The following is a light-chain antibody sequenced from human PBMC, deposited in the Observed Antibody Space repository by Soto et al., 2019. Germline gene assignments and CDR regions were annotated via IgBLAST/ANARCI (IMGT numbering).Light chain of an antibody. Sequence: QSALTQPASVSGSPGQSITISCTGTSSDVGGYNYVSWYQQHPGKAPKLMIYDVSYRPSGVSNRFSGSKSGNTASPTISGLQAEDEAEYYCSSYTTSSTLNVFGAGTKVTVL. CDR2: DVS. CDR1: SSDVGGYNY. CDR3: SSYTTSSTLNV. J-gene: IGLJ1*01. V-gene: IGLV2-14*01.